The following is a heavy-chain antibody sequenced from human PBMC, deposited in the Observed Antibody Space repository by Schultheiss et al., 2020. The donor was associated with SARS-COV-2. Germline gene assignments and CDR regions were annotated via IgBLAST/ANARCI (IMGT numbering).Heavy chain of an antibody. CDR2: IYYSGST. Sequence: SETLSLTCTVSGGSISIYYWSWIRQPPGKGLEWIGYIYYSGSTNYNPSLKSRVTISVDTSKNQFSLKLSSVTAADTAVYYCARRGSVDYYYYYMDVWGKGTTVTVSS. CDR3: ARRGSVDYYYYYMDV. D-gene: IGHD6-25*01. V-gene: IGHV4-59*08. CDR1: GGSISIYY. J-gene: IGHJ6*03.